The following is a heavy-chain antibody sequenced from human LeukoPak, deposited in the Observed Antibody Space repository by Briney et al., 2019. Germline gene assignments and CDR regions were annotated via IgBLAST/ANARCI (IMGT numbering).Heavy chain of an antibody. D-gene: IGHD3/OR15-3a*01. J-gene: IGHJ4*02. CDR3: VRVRRSNPDWFDY. CDR1: GGSVSSGTYY. V-gene: IGHV4-61*01. Sequence: SETLSLICAVSGGSVSSGTYYWIWIRQPPGKGLEWIGYIYYSGSTNYNPSLKSRVTMSVDMSKNQFSLKLTSVTAADTAVYYCVRVRRSNPDWFDYWGQGTQVTVSS. CDR2: IYYSGST.